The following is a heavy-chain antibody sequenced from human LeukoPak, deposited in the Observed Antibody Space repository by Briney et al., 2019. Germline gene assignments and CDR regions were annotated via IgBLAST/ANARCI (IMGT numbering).Heavy chain of an antibody. CDR2: IIPIFGTA. CDR1: GGTFSSYA. CDR3: ARGGLLWFGELSPAPFDY. D-gene: IGHD3-10*01. J-gene: IGHJ4*02. V-gene: IGHV1-69*01. Sequence: GASVKVSCKASGGTFSSYAISWVRQAPGQGLEWMGGIIPIFGTANYAQKFQGRVTITADESTSTAYMELSSLRSEDTAVYYCARGGLLWFGELSPAPFDYWGQGTPVTVSS.